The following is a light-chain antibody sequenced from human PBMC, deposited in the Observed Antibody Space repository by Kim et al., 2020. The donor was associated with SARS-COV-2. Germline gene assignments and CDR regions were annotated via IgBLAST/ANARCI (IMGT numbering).Light chain of an antibody. J-gene: IGLJ3*02. V-gene: IGLV3-21*04. CDR3: QVWDSSSGV. CDR2: YDS. Sequence: VAPGKTARITCGGNNIGSKSVHWYQQKPGQAPVLVIYYDSDRPSGIPERFSGSNSGNTATLTISRVEAGDGADYYCQVWDSSSGVFGGGTQLTVL. CDR1: NIGSKS.